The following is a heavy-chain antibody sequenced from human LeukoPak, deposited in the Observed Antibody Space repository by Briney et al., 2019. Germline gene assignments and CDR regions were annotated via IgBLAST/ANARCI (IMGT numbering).Heavy chain of an antibody. CDR2: INPSSGGT. CDR1: GYIFTGYY. CDR3: VRLGYCSSTSCSY. Sequence: ASVKVSCKASGYIFTGYYMHWVRQAPGQGLEWMGWINPSSGGTNYAQKFQGRVTMTRDTSISTAYMELSRLRSNDTAVYYCVRLGYCSSTSCSYWGQGTLVTVSS. D-gene: IGHD2-2*01. J-gene: IGHJ4*02. V-gene: IGHV1-2*02.